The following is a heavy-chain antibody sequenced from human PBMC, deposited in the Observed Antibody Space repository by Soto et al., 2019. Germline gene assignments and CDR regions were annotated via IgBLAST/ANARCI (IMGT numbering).Heavy chain of an antibody. Sequence: CAASGFPFSSFSMIWVRQAPGQGLEWVSYISGTSGTKYDADSVRGRFTISRDNVKNSLYLQMNSLRDEDTAVYYCARDAMVRGVPYYFDYRGQGSRGTVSS. CDR2: ISGTSGTK. V-gene: IGHV3-48*02. J-gene: IGHJ4*02. D-gene: IGHD3-10*01. CDR1: GFPFSSFS. CDR3: ARDAMVRGVPYYFDY.